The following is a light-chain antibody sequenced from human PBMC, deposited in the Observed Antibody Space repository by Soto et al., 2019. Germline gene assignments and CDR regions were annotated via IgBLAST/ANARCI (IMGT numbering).Light chain of an antibody. CDR3: SAYTRSSTLVV. V-gene: IGLV2-14*01. CDR1: SSDVGGYNY. CDR2: DVS. J-gene: IGLJ2*01. Sequence: QSALTQPASVSGSPGQSITISCTGTSSDVGGYNYVSWYQQHPGKAPKLMIYDVSNRPSGVSNRFSGSKSGNTASLTISGPQAEDEADYYCSAYTRSSTLVVFGGGTKLTVL.